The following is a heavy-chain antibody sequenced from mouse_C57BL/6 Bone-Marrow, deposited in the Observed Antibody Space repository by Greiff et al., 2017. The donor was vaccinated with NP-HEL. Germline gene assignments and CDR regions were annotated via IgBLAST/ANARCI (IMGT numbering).Heavy chain of an antibody. CDR1: GYTFTSYW. CDR3: ASLDY. J-gene: IGHJ4*01. Sequence: VQLQQPGAELVMPGASVKLSCKASGYTFTSYWMHWVKQRPGQGLEWIGEIDPSDSYTNHNQKFKGKSTLTVDKSSSTAYMQLSSLTSEDSAVYYCASLDYWGQGTSVTVSS. V-gene: IGHV1-69*01. CDR2: IDPSDSYT.